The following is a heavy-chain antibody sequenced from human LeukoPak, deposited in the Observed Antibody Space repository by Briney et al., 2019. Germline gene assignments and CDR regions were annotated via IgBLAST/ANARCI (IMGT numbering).Heavy chain of an antibody. CDR2: ISGSGGST. D-gene: IGHD6-13*01. CDR1: GFTFSSYA. V-gene: IGHV3-23*01. J-gene: IGHJ4*02. CDR3: AKDSSSWYTHYFDY. Sequence: GGSLRLSCAAPGFTFSSYAMSWVRQAPGKGLEWVSAISGSGGSTYYADSVKGRFTISRDNSKNTLYLQMNSLRAEDTAVYYCAKDSSSWYTHYFDYWGQGTLVTVSS.